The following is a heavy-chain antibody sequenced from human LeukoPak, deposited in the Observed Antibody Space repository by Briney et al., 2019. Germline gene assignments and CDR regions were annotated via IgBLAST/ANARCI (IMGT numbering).Heavy chain of an antibody. D-gene: IGHD3-10*01. CDR2: IIPIFGTA. CDR1: GGTFSSYA. Sequence: GASVKVSCKASGGTFSSYAISWVRQAPGQGLEWMGGIIPIFGTANYAQKFQGRVTITADESTSTAYMGLSSLRSEDTAVYYCARDRGGWIYGMDVWGQGTTVTVSS. CDR3: ARDRGGWIYGMDV. V-gene: IGHV1-69*13. J-gene: IGHJ6*02.